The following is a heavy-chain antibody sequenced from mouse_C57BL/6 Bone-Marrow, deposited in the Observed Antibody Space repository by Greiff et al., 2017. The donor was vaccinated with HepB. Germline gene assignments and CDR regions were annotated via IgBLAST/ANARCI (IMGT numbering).Heavy chain of an antibody. CDR3: ARSLRLRREAMDY. V-gene: IGHV1-55*01. D-gene: IGHD2-2*01. CDR2: IYPGSGST. CDR1: GYTFTSYW. Sequence: VQLQQPGAELVKPGASVKMSCKASGYTFTSYWITWVKQRPGQGLEWIGDIYPGSGSTNYNEKFKSKATLTVDTSSSTAYMQLSSLTSEDSAVYYCARSLRLRREAMDYWGQGTSVTVSS. J-gene: IGHJ4*01.